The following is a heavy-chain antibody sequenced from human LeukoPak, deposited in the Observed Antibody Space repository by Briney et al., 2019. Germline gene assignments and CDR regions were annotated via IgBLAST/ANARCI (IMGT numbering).Heavy chain of an antibody. CDR2: ISYSGST. D-gene: IGHD6-13*01. V-gene: IGHV4-30-4*01. Sequence: SQTLSLTCTVSDVSLSTGYYYWNWIRQPPGKGLEWIGYISYSGSTHYNPSLKSRVAISVDTSKNQFSLKLTFLTAADTAVYYCARESYSRYYYFDYWGQGTLVTVSS. J-gene: IGHJ4*02. CDR1: DVSLSTGYYY. CDR3: ARESYSRYYYFDY.